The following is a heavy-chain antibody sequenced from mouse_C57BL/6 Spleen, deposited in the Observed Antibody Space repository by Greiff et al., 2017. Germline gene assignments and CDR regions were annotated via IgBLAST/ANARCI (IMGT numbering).Heavy chain of an antibody. Sequence: VKLMESGAELVRPGASVTLSCKASGYTFTDYEMHWVKQTPVHGLEWIGAIDPETGGTAYNQKFKGKAILTADKSSSTAYMELRSLTSEDSAVYYCTRLKAMDYWGQGTSVTVSS. CDR2: IDPETGGT. CDR1: GYTFTDYE. CDR3: TRLKAMDY. V-gene: IGHV1-15*01. D-gene: IGHD1-3*01. J-gene: IGHJ4*01.